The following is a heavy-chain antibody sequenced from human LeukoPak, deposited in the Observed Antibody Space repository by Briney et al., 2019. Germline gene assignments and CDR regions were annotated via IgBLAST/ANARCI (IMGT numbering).Heavy chain of an antibody. D-gene: IGHD6-13*01. Sequence: WGSLRLSCAASGFTFSSYAMHWVRQAPGKGLEWVAVISYDGSNKYYADSVKGRFTISRDNSKNTLYLQMNSLRAEDTAVYYCAQIAAAAPFDYWGQGTLVTVSS. V-gene: IGHV3-30-3*01. CDR2: ISYDGSNK. J-gene: IGHJ4*02. CDR3: AQIAAAAPFDY. CDR1: GFTFSSYA.